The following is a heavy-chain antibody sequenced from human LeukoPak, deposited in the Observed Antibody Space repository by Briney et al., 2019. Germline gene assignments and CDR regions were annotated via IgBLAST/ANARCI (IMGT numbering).Heavy chain of an antibody. CDR2: IYTSGST. J-gene: IGHJ4*02. D-gene: IGHD3-3*01. Sequence: SETLSLTCTVSGGSISSYYWSWIRQPAGKGLEWIGRIYTSGSTNYNPSLKSRATMSVDTSKNQFSLKLSSVTAADTAVYYCARSWAPGDDFWSGYYLDYWGQGTLVTVSS. CDR3: ARSWAPGDDFWSGYYLDY. CDR1: GGSISSYY. V-gene: IGHV4-4*07.